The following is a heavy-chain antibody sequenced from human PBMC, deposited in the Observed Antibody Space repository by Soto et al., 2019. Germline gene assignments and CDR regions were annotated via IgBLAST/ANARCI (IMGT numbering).Heavy chain of an antibody. J-gene: IGHJ4*02. Sequence: PGGSLRLSCAASGFTFDDYAMHWVRQAPGKGLEWIALISWDGGSTFYADSVKGRFTISRDNSKNSLYLEMSSLRPDDTALYYCAKDVGEGVGYWGRGTLVTVSS. CDR1: GFTFDDYA. CDR2: ISWDGGST. V-gene: IGHV3-43*01. CDR3: AKDVGEGVGY.